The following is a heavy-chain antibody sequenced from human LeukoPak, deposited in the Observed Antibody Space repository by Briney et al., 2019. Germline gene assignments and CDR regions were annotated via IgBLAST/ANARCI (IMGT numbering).Heavy chain of an antibody. CDR2: ISGSGGST. Sequence: GGSLRLSCAASGFTFSSYAMSWVRQAPGKGLEWVSAISGSGGSTYYADSVKGRFTISRDNSKNTLYLQMNSLRAEDTAFYFCERPQYDILTGYYSLDYWGQGTLVTVSS. CDR3: ERPQYDILTGYYSLDY. V-gene: IGHV3-23*01. J-gene: IGHJ4*02. D-gene: IGHD3-9*01. CDR1: GFTFSSYA.